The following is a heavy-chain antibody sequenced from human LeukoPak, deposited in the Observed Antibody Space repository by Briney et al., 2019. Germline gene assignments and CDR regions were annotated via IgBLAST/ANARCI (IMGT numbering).Heavy chain of an antibody. Sequence: GESLKISCKGSGYSFTSYWIGWVRQMPGKGLEWMGIIYPGDSDTRYSPSFQGQVTISADKSISTAYLQWSSLKASDTAMYYCARHSSEGRYSSSSAECDYWGQGTLVTVSS. CDR1: GYSFTSYW. CDR3: ARHSSEGRYSSSSAECDY. V-gene: IGHV5-51*01. CDR2: IYPGDSDT. D-gene: IGHD6-6*01. J-gene: IGHJ4*02.